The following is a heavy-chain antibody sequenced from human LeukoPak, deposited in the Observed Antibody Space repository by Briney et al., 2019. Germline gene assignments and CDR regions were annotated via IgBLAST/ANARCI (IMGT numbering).Heavy chain of an antibody. D-gene: IGHD6-13*01. J-gene: IGHJ4*02. CDR1: GFNFDSYT. V-gene: IGHV3-23*01. Sequence: GGSLRLSCADSGFNFDSYTMTWVRQAPGKGLEWVSGISGSAGSTSYADSVKGRFTISRDNSKDTLFLQMNSLRADDTAVYSCAKGRGAEMAAALNYWGQGALVTVSS. CDR2: ISGSAGST. CDR3: AKGRGAEMAAALNY.